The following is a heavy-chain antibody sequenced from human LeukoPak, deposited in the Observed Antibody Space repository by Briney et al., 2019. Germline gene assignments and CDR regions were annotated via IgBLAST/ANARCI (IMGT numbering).Heavy chain of an antibody. CDR3: ARDRDGPPPDY. CDR1: GFTFSSYW. Sequence: PGGSLRLSCAASGFTFSSYWMSWVRQAPGKGLEWVVNVKQDGSEKYYVDSVKGRFTISRNNAKNSLYLQMNSLRAEDTAVYYCARDRDGPPPDYWGQGTLVTVSS. J-gene: IGHJ4*02. V-gene: IGHV3-7*01. CDR2: VKQDGSEK. D-gene: IGHD3-10*01.